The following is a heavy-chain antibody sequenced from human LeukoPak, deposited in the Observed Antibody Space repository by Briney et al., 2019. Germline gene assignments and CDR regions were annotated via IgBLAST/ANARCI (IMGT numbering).Heavy chain of an antibody. CDR1: GFTFSSYE. CDR2: ISSSGSTV. Sequence: PGGTLRLSCAASGFTFSSYEMNWVRQAPGQGLEWVAYISSSGSTVHYAGSVKGRFTISRDNGKNSLYLQMNRLRAEDTAVYYCTKGTPQMDVWGKGNAVTVSS. V-gene: IGHV3-48*03. J-gene: IGHJ6*04. CDR3: TKGTPQMDV. D-gene: IGHD2-15*01.